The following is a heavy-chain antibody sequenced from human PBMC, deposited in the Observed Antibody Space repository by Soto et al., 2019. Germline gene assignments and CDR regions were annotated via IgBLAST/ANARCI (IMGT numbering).Heavy chain of an antibody. CDR3: ARHTSSSVYFDY. D-gene: IGHD6-6*01. CDR2: IYFTGST. CDR1: GGSISSSSSY. V-gene: IGHV4-39*01. J-gene: IGHJ4*02. Sequence: QLQLQESGPGLVKPSETLSLTCTVSGGSISSSSSYWGWIRQPPGKGLEWVGTIYFTGSTYQNPSLKSRVTMSVDTSKNQFSLKLTSVTAADTAVYYCARHTSSSVYFDYWGQGTLVTVSS.